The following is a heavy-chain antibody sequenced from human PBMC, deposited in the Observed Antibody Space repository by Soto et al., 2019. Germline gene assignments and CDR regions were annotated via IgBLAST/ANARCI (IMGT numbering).Heavy chain of an antibody. CDR2: ISSSSSYI. D-gene: IGHD2-2*01. CDR1: GFTFSSYS. Sequence: EVQLVESGGGLVKPGGSLSLSCAASGFTFSSYSMNWVRQAPGKGLEWVSSISSSSSYIYYADSVKGRFTISRDNPKNSLYLQRSSLRAEDTAVYYCAGAVVPAAYYYYYYMDVWGKGTTVTVSS. CDR3: AGAVVPAAYYYYYYMDV. J-gene: IGHJ6*03. V-gene: IGHV3-21*01.